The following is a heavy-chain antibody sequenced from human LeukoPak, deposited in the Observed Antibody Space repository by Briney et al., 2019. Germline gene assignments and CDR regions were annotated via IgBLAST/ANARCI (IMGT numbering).Heavy chain of an antibody. CDR3: ARDDPRMDWLLDY. CDR1: GFTFSSYA. CDR2: ITDNGAIT. V-gene: IGHV3-64*01. D-gene: IGHD3/OR15-3a*01. J-gene: IGHJ4*02. Sequence: QPGGSLRLSCAASGFTFSSYAMHWVRQAPGKGLEYVSAITDNGAITYYANSVKGRFTISRDNSKNTVSLQMGSLRVEDMAVYYCARDDPRMDWLLDYWGQGTLVTVSS.